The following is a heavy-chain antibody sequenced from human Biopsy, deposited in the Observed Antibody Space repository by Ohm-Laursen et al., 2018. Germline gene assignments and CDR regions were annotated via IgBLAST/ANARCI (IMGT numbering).Heavy chain of an antibody. CDR2: LSGSGGAT. D-gene: IGHD2-15*01. Sequence: LSLTCAASGFTFSSYGMSWVRQAPGKGLEWVSVLSGSGGATYYADSVKGRFTISRDNSKNTLYLQMNSLTAEDTAVYYCAKTFHGSSFLYDYWGQGTLVTVS. CDR1: GFTFSSYG. V-gene: IGHV3-23*01. J-gene: IGHJ4*02. CDR3: AKTFHGSSFLYDY.